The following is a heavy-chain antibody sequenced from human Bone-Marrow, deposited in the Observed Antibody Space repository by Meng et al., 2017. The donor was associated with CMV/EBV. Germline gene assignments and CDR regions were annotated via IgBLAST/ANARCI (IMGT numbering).Heavy chain of an antibody. V-gene: IGHV1-69*05. J-gene: IGHJ6*02. CDR1: GGTFSSYA. Sequence: SVKVSCKASGGTFSSYAISWVRQAPGQGLEWMGGIIPIFGTANYAQKFQGRVTITTDESTSTAYMELSSLRSEDTAVYYCARAPVPAANYYGMDVWGQGTTVTGSS. CDR2: IIPIFGTA. CDR3: ARAPVPAANYYGMDV. D-gene: IGHD2-2*01.